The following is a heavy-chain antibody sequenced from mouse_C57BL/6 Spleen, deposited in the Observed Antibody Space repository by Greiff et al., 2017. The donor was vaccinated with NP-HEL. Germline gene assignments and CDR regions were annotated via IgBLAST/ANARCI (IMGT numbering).Heavy chain of an antibody. V-gene: IGHV1-62-2*01. CDR1: GYTFTEYT. Sequence: QVQLQQSGAELVKPGASVKLSCKASGYTFTEYTIHWVKQRSGQGLEWIGWFYPGSGSIKYNEKFKDKATLTADKSSSTVYIELSRVTSEDSAVYFCARHESRSMITTDYFDYWGQGTTLTVSS. CDR3: ARHESRSMITTDYFDY. D-gene: IGHD2-4*01. J-gene: IGHJ2*01. CDR2: FYPGSGSI.